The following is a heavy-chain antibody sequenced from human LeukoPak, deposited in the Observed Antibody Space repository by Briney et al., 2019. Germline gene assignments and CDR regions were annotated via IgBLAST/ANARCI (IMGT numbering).Heavy chain of an antibody. V-gene: IGHV3-66*01. D-gene: IGHD1-14*01. CDR1: GFTVSSNY. CDR3: ARATENDAFDI. Sequence: PGGSLRLSCAASGFTVSSNYMSWARQAPGKGLEWVSIISGGTTYYADSVKGRFTISRDNSKNTLYVQMNGLRAKDTAVYYCARATENDAFDIWGQGTMVTVSS. CDR2: ISGGTT. J-gene: IGHJ3*02.